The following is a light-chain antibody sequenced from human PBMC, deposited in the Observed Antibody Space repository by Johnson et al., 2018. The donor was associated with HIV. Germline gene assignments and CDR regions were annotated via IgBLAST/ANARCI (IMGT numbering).Light chain of an antibody. V-gene: IGLV1-51*01. CDR1: SSNIGNNY. CDR3: GTWDSSLSANV. CDR2: DNN. J-gene: IGLJ1*01. Sequence: HSVLTQPPSVSAAPGQKVTISCYGSSSNIGNNYVSWYQQLPGTAPKLLIYDNNKRPSGIPDRFSGSKSGTSATLGITGLQTGDEADYYCGTWDSSLSANVFGTGTKVTVL.